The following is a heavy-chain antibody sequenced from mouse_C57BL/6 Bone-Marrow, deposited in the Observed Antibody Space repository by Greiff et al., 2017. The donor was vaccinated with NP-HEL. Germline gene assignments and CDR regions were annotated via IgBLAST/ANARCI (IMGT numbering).Heavy chain of an antibody. V-gene: IGHV5-12*01. J-gene: IGHJ4*01. Sequence: EVKVVESGGGLVQPGGSLKLSCAASGFTFSDYYMYWVRQTPEKRLEWVAYISNGGGSTYYPDTVKGRFTISRDNAKNTLYLQMSRLKSEDTAMYYCARHGHEIPWAMDYWGQGTSVTVSS. D-gene: IGHD4-1*01. CDR2: ISNGGGST. CDR1: GFTFSDYY. CDR3: ARHGHEIPWAMDY.